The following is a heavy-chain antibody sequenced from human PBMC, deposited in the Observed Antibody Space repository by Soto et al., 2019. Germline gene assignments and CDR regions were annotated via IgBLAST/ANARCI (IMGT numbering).Heavy chain of an antibody. CDR3: ARDRDVAAAGTVETNYYYCMDV. Sequence: QVQLVQSGAEVKKPGSSVKVSCKASGGNFRSQSISISWVRQAPGQGLEWMGRAIPVLGVANYAQKFQDRVTITADKFTNTVYMELSSLRPEDTAVYYCARDRDVAAAGTVETNYYYCMDVWGQGTTVTVSS. D-gene: IGHD6-13*01. J-gene: IGHJ6*02. V-gene: IGHV1-69*08. CDR2: AIPVLGVA. CDR1: GGNFRSQSIS.